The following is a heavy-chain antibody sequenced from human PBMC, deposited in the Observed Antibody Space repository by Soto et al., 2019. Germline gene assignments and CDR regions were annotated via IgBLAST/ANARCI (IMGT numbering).Heavy chain of an antibody. J-gene: IGHJ6*02. CDR2: IYHSGST. D-gene: IGHD3-3*01. CDR3: ARDWYYDLWSGYYTGYYGMDV. CDR1: GYSISSGYY. Sequence: KPSETLSLTCAVSGYSISSGYYWGWIRQPPGKGLEWIGSIYHSGSTYYNPSLKSRVTISVDTSKNQFSLKLSSVTAADTAVYYCARDWYYDLWSGYYTGYYGMDVWGQGTTVTVSS. V-gene: IGHV4-38-2*02.